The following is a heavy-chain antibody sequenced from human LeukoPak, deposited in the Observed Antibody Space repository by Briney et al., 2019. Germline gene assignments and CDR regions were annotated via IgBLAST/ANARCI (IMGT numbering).Heavy chain of an antibody. CDR2: IYHSGST. J-gene: IGHJ5*02. Sequence: SETLSLTCAVYGGSFSGYYWSWIRQPPGKGLEWIGEIYHSGSTNYNPSLKSRVTISVDKSKNQFSLKLSSVTAADTAVYYCAREATTGTNWFDPWGQGTLVTVSS. CDR1: GGSFSGYY. V-gene: IGHV4-34*01. D-gene: IGHD6-13*01. CDR3: AREATTGTNWFDP.